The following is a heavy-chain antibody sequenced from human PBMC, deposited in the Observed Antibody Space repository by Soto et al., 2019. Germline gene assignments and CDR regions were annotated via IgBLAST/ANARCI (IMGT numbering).Heavy chain of an antibody. J-gene: IGHJ3*02. CDR1: GFAFNTYW. Sequence: GGSLRLSCAASGFAFNTYWMHWVRQVPGKELVWISKISGDGAGIKYADSVKGRFTISRDNSQNTLFLQMNSLRAEDTAVYYCAKDTGIIYDYIWGSPDAFDIWGQGTMVTVSS. D-gene: IGHD3-16*01. CDR3: AKDTGIIYDYIWGSPDAFDI. V-gene: IGHV3-74*03. CDR2: ISGDGAGI.